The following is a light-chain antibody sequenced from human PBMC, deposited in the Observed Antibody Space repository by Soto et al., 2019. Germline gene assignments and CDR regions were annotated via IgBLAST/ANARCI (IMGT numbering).Light chain of an antibody. CDR3: QQYGSSPRT. Sequence: EIVLTQSPGTLSLSPGERATLSCRASQSVSSSYLAWYQQKPGQAPRLLIYDASSRATGIPDSFSGSGSGTDFTLIISRLEPEDFAVYYCQQYGSSPRTFGQGTKVEIK. J-gene: IGKJ1*01. CDR1: QSVSSSY. V-gene: IGKV3-20*01. CDR2: DAS.